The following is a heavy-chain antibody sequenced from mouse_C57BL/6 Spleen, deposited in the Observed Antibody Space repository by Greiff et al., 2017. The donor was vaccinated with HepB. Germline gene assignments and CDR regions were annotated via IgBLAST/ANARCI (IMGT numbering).Heavy chain of an antibody. Sequence: LVESGPELVKPGASVKISCKASGYSFTSYYIHWVKQRPGQGLEWIGWIYPGSGNTKYNEKFKGKATLTADTSSSTAYMQLSSLTSEDSAVYYCARGTTVVATSYYFDYWGQGTTLTVSS. J-gene: IGHJ2*01. V-gene: IGHV1-66*01. CDR1: GYSFTSYY. CDR3: ARGTTVVATSYYFDY. CDR2: IYPGSGNT. D-gene: IGHD1-1*01.